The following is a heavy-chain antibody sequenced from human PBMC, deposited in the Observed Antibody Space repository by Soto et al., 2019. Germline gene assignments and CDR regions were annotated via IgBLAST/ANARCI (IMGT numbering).Heavy chain of an antibody. V-gene: IGHV4-39*01. D-gene: IGHD3-9*01. CDR2: IYYSGST. J-gene: IGHJ4*02. CDR3: ARRLDYDILTGHTRPYDY. Sequence: ASETLSLTCTVSGGSISSSSYYWGWIRQPPGKGLEWIGSIYYSGSTYYNPSLKSRVTISVDTSKNQFSLKLSSVTAADTAVYYCARRLDYDILTGHTRPYDYWGQGTLVTVSS. CDR1: GGSISSSSYY.